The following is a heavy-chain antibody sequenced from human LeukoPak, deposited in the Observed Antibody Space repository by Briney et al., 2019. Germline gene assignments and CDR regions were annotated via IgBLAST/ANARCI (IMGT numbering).Heavy chain of an antibody. CDR2: ISYDGSKK. V-gene: IGHV3-30-3*01. CDR1: GVTFSNYA. Sequence: PGGSLRLSCAASGVTFSNYAMHWVRQAPGKGLEWVAVISYDGSKKHYADSVTGRFTISRDNSKNTLYLQMNSLRAEDAAVYYCVRRQGPGLLDYWGQGTPVTVSS. J-gene: IGHJ4*02. CDR3: VRRQGPGLLDY.